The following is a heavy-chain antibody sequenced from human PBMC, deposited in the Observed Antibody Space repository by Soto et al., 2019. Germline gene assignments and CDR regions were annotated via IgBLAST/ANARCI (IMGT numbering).Heavy chain of an antibody. V-gene: IGHV4-59*08. J-gene: IGHJ4*02. CDR2: IYYSGST. D-gene: IGHD1-26*01. CDR1: GGSISSYY. CDR3: ARRQYSGSYYFDY. Sequence: PSETLSLTCTVSGGSISSYYWSWIRQPPGKGLEWIGYIYYSGSTNYNPSLKSRVTISVDTSKNQFSLKLSSVTAADTAVYYCARRQYSGSYYFDYWGQGTLVTVS.